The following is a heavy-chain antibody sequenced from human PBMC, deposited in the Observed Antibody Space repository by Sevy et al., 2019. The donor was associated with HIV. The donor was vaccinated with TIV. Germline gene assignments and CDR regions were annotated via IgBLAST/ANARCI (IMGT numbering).Heavy chain of an antibody. CDR3: AKEDYSGYDFDY. V-gene: IGHV3-23*01. J-gene: IGHJ4*02. CDR2: ISASGGST. D-gene: IGHD5-12*01. Sequence: GGSLRLSCEASGFTFISYPMAWVRQAPGKGLEWVSTISASGGSTYYADSVKGRFTISRDNSKNMVNLEMNILRADDTALYYCAKEDYSGYDFDYWGQGTVVTVSS. CDR1: GFTFISYP.